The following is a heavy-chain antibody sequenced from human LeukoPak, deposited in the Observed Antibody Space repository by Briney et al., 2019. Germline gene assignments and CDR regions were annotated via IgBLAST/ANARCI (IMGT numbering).Heavy chain of an antibody. D-gene: IGHD3-22*01. Sequence: SVKVSCKASGGTFSSYAISWVRQAPGQGLEWMGGIIPIFCTANYAQKFQGRVTITTDESTSTAYMELSSLRSEDTAVYYCAVKTNALYYDLWGQGTLVTVSS. J-gene: IGHJ4*02. CDR2: IIPIFCTA. V-gene: IGHV1-69*05. CDR1: GGTFSSYA. CDR3: AVKTNALYYDL.